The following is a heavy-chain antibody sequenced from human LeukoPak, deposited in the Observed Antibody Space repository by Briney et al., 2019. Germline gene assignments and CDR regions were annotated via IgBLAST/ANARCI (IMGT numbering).Heavy chain of an antibody. CDR3: ARGGGALDY. D-gene: IGHD2-21*01. Sequence: SETLSLTCTVSGGSITSYSWSWIGQHPGRGLERIGHIYYIGSTNYNHSLKSRVTISVDTSKNQFSLKLSSVTAADTAVYYCARGGGALDYWGQGTLVTVSS. V-gene: IGHV4-59*01. CDR2: IYYIGST. J-gene: IGHJ4*02. CDR1: GGSITSYS.